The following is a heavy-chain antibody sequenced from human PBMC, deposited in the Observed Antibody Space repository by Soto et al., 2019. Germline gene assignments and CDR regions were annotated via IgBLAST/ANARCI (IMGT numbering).Heavy chain of an antibody. D-gene: IGHD2-2*01. CDR1: GFTFSSYA. CDR3: ATLRFCTSSSCYGREGGY. V-gene: IGHV3-23*01. Sequence: GGSLRLSCAASGFTFSSYAMSWVRQVPGKGLEWVSAISGTGANTYYADSVKDRFTISRDNSKNTLYLQMNSLRADDAAVYYCATLRFCTSSSCYGREGGYWGQGTLVTVSS. J-gene: IGHJ4*02. CDR2: ISGTGANT.